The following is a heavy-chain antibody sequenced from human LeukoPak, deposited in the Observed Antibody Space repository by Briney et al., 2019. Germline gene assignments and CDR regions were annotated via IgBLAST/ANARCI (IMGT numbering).Heavy chain of an antibody. V-gene: IGHV1-24*01. Sequence: ASVKVSCKVSGYTLTELSMHWVRQAPGKGLEWMGGFDPEDGETIYAQKFQGRVTMTRNTSISTAYMELSSLRSEDTAVYYCAGWEGVIVVHDAFDIWGQGTMVTVSS. CDR2: FDPEDGET. CDR1: GYTLTELS. CDR3: AGWEGVIVVHDAFDI. D-gene: IGHD3-22*01. J-gene: IGHJ3*02.